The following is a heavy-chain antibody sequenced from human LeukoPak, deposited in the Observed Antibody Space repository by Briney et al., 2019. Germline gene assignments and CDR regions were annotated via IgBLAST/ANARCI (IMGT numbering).Heavy chain of an antibody. J-gene: IGHJ5*02. CDR2: IYDSGST. CDR1: GGSIRRYY. CDR3: ARDGTVATNWFDP. Sequence: SSETLSLTCTVSGGSIRRYYWSWIRQPPGKGLEWIGHIYDSGSTNYNPSLKSRVTISIDTSKNQFSLRLNSVTAADTAVYYCARDGTVATNWFDPWGQGTLVTVSS. V-gene: IGHV4-59*01. D-gene: IGHD5-12*01.